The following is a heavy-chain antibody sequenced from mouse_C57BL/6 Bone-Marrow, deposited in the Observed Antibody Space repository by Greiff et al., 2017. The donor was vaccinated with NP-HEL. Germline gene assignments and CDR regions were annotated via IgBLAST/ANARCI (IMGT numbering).Heavy chain of an antibody. J-gene: IGHJ4*01. D-gene: IGHD3-2*02. Sequence: EVKLVESGGGLVQPGGSLKLSCAASGFTFSDYYMYWVRQTPEKRLEWVAYISNGGGSTYYPDTVKGRFTISRDNAKNTLYLQMSRLKSEDTAMYYCARHGARTAQALYAMDYWGQGTSVTVSS. V-gene: IGHV5-12*01. CDR3: ARHGARTAQALYAMDY. CDR1: GFTFSDYY. CDR2: ISNGGGST.